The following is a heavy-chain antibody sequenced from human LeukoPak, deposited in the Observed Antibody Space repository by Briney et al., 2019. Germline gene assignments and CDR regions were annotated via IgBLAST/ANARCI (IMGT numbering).Heavy chain of an antibody. D-gene: IGHD6-19*01. J-gene: IGHJ5*02. CDR1: GGSIYSDSYY. CDR3: ARIGTAWYKWFDP. Sequence: PSETLSFTCTVSGGSIYSDSYYWGWIRQPPGKQLEWIGSIYYIGSTYYNPSLESRVTISVDTSKNQFSLNLSSVTAADTAVYYCARIGTAWYKWFDPWGQGTLVTVSS. V-gene: IGHV4-39*01. CDR2: IYYIGST.